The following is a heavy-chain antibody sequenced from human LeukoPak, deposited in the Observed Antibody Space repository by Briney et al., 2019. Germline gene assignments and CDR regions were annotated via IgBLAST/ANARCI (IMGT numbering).Heavy chain of an antibody. CDR2: IYTSGST. J-gene: IGHJ4*02. Sequence: SETLSLTCTVSGGSISSYYWSWIRQPAGKGLEWIGRIYTSGSTNYNPSLKSRVTMSVDTSKNQFSLKLNSVTAADTAVYYCARSPSSLIYFDYWGQGTLVTVSS. CDR3: ARSPSSLIYFDY. CDR1: GGSISSYY. V-gene: IGHV4-4*07.